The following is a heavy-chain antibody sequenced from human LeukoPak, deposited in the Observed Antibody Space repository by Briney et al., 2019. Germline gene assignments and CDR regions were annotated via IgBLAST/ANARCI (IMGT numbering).Heavy chain of an antibody. CDR2: INHSGST. CDR3: ARGYGLVSY. Sequence: SETLSLTCAVYGGSFSGYYWSWIRQPPGKGLEWIGEINHSGSTNYNPSLKSRVTISVDTSKNQFSLKLSSVTAADTAVYYCARGYGLVSYWGQGTLVTVSS. V-gene: IGHV4-34*01. J-gene: IGHJ4*02. D-gene: IGHD4-17*01. CDR1: GGSFSGYY.